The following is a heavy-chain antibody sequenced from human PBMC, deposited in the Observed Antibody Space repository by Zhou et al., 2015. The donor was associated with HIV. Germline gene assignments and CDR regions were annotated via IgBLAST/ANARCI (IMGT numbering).Heavy chain of an antibody. J-gene: IGHJ4*02. CDR2: INPNTGGA. CDR3: ARGGKYSYDDY. Sequence: QVQLVQSGAEVKKPGASVKVSCKASGYTFTSYGISWVRQAPGQGLEWMGWINPNTGGANYAQNFQGRVTMTRDTSISTAYMEIRRLRSDDTAVYYCARGGKYSYDDYWGQGTLVTVSS. D-gene: IGHD5-18*01. V-gene: IGHV1-2*02. CDR1: GYTFTSYG.